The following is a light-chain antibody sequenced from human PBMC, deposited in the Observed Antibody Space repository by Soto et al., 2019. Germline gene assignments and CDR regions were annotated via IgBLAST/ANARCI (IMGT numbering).Light chain of an antibody. CDR1: QSVSTS. Sequence: EIVLTQSPATLSLSPGERATLSCRASQSVSTSLAWYQQKPGQAPRLLMYGASTRATGIPARFSGSGSRTEFTLTINSLQSEDFAVYYCQQYNNWPRTFGQGTKVDIK. CDR3: QQYNNWPRT. J-gene: IGKJ1*01. V-gene: IGKV3-15*01. CDR2: GAS.